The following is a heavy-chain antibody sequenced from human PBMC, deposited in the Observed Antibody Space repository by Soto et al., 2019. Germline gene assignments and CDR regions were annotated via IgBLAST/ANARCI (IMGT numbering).Heavy chain of an antibody. CDR3: ARDWTSVSSGRGIDY. V-gene: IGHV3-7*01. Sequence: EVQLVESGGDLVQPGGSLRLFCAASGFTFSNYCMSWVRQAPGKGLEWVAHIRPDGSDKYYVDSVKGRFTISRDNAKNSLDLQMNSLRADDTAVYYCARDWTSVSSGRGIDYWGQGILVTVSS. CDR1: GFTFSNYC. D-gene: IGHD6-6*01. J-gene: IGHJ4*02. CDR2: IRPDGSDK.